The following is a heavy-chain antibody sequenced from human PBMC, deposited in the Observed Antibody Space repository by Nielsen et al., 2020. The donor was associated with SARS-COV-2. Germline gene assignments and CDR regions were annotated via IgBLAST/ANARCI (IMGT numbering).Heavy chain of an antibody. CDR1: GFTFSSYW. J-gene: IGHJ2*01. CDR2: IKQDGSEK. V-gene: IGHV3-7*01. Sequence: GESLKISCAASGFTFSSYWMSWVRQAPGKGLEWVANIKQDGSEKYYVDSVKGRFTISRDNAKNSLYLQMNSLGAEDTAVYYCAREPSITMIVVVTNGYFDLWGRGTLVTVSS. D-gene: IGHD3-22*01. CDR3: AREPSITMIVVVTNGYFDL.